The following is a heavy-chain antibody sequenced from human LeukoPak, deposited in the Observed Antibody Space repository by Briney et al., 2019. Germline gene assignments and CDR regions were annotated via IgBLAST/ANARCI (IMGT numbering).Heavy chain of an antibody. CDR1: GGTFSSYA. CDR2: IIPIFGTA. CDR3: ARSWRDGDYVWIFDY. J-gene: IGHJ4*02. D-gene: IGHD4-17*01. V-gene: IGHV1-69*13. Sequence: SVKVSCKASGGTFSSYAISWVRQAPGQGLEWMGGIIPIFGTANYAQKFQGRVTITADESTSTAYMELSSLRSEDTAVYYCARSWRDGDYVWIFDYWGQGTLVTVSS.